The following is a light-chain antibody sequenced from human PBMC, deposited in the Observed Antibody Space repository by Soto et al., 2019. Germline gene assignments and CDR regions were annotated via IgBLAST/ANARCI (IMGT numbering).Light chain of an antibody. Sequence: EIVMTQSPATLSVSPGERATLSCRASQSVSNNLAWYQQKPGQAPRPLIYGASTRATGIPARFSGSGSGTEFTLSIRSLQSEDFAVYYCQQYNNWPPFTFGPGTKVDIK. CDR1: QSVSNN. CDR3: QQYNNWPPFT. V-gene: IGKV3-15*01. J-gene: IGKJ3*01. CDR2: GAS.